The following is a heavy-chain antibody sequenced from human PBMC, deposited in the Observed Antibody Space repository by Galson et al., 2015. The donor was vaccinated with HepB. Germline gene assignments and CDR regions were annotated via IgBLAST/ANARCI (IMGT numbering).Heavy chain of an antibody. CDR3: ARDICSGGSCYIDY. Sequence: SVKVSCKASGYTFTSYAMNWVRQAPGQGLEWMGWINTNTGNPTYAQGFTGRFVFSLDTSVSTAYLQISSLKAEDTAVYYCARDICSGGSCYIDYWGQGTLVTVSS. J-gene: IGHJ4*02. D-gene: IGHD2-15*01. V-gene: IGHV7-4-1*02. CDR2: INTNTGNP. CDR1: GYTFTSYA.